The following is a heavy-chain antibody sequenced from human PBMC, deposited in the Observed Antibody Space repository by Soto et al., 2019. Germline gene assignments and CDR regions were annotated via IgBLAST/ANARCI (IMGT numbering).Heavy chain of an antibody. CDR3: SADTAMAYSYYYGMDV. CDR1: GFTFRNAW. V-gene: IGHV3-15*01. CDR2: IKRKTDGGTA. D-gene: IGHD5-18*01. J-gene: IGHJ6*02. Sequence: VQLVESGGGLVKPGGSLRLSCAASGFTFRNAWMSWVRQAPGKGLEWVGRIKRKTDGGTADHAAPVKGRFTISRDDSKNTLYLQMNSLKTEDTAVYYCSADTAMAYSYYYGMDVWGQGTTVTVSS.